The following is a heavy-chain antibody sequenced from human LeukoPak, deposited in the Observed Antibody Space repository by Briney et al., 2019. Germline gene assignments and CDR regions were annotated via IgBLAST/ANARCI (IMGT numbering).Heavy chain of an antibody. CDR3: ARDPLSPGSSGSYPYFDY. CDR1: GYTFTGYY. D-gene: IGHD3-10*01. Sequence: ASGKVSCKATGYTFTGYYMHWVRQAPGQGLEWMGWINPNSGGTNYAQKFQGWVTMTRDTSISTAYMELSSLRSEDTAVYYCARDPLSPGSSGSYPYFDYWGQGTLVTVSS. V-gene: IGHV1-2*04. J-gene: IGHJ4*02. CDR2: INPNSGGT.